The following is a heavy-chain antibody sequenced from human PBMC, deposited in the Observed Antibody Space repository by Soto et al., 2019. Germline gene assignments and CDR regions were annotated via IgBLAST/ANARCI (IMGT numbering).Heavy chain of an antibody. CDR1: GFTFSSYG. CDR2: ISYDGSNK. CDR3: AKDLTPYDSSAPVMFDP. Sequence: PGGSLRLSCAASGFTFSSYGMHWVRQAPCKGLEWVAVISYDGSNKYYAASVKGRLTISRDNSKNTLYLQMNSLRAEDTAVYYCAKDLTPYDSSAPVMFDPWGQGTLVTVSS. J-gene: IGHJ5*02. D-gene: IGHD3-22*01. V-gene: IGHV3-30*18.